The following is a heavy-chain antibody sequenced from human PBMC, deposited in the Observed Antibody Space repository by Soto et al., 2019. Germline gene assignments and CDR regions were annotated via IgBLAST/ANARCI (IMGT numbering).Heavy chain of an antibody. CDR2: MNPNSGNT. J-gene: IGHJ6*02. D-gene: IGHD3-9*01. V-gene: IGHV1-8*01. CDR3: ARGPQVLRYFDWLLPYYYYGMDV. CDR1: GYTFTSYD. Sequence: ASVKVSCKASGYTFTSYDINWVRQATGQGLEWMGWMNPNSGNTGYAQKFQGRVTMTRNTSISTAYMELSSLRSEDTAVYYCARGPQVLRYFDWLLPYYYYGMDVWGQGTTVTVS.